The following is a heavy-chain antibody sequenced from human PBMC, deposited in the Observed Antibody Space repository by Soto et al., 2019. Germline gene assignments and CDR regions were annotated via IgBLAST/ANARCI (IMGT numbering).Heavy chain of an antibody. J-gene: IGHJ4*02. Sequence: QVQLQQWGAGLLKPSETLSLTCAVYGGSFSGYYWSWIRQPPGKGLEWIGEINHSGSTNYNPSLKSRVTISVDTSKNQFSLKLSSVTAADTAVYYCARRNYPPYHFDYWGQGTLVTVSS. CDR3: ARRNYPPYHFDY. D-gene: IGHD1-7*01. CDR2: INHSGST. V-gene: IGHV4-34*01. CDR1: GGSFSGYY.